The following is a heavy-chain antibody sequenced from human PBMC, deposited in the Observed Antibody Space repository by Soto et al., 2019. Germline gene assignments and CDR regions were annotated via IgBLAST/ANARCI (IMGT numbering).Heavy chain of an antibody. CDR1: GYSFTSYW. V-gene: IGHV5-51*01. CDR3: ARADFWSGYAHDAFDI. D-gene: IGHD3-3*01. CDR2: IYPGDSDT. Sequence: GESLKISCKGSGYSFTSYWIGWVRQMPGKGLEWMGIIYPGDSDTRYSPSFQGQGTISADKSISTAYLQWSSLKASDTTMYYCARADFWSGYAHDAFDIWGQGTMVTV. J-gene: IGHJ3*02.